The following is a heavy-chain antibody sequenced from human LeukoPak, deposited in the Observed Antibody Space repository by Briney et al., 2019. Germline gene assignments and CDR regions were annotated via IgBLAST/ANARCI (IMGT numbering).Heavy chain of an antibody. D-gene: IGHD3-10*01. CDR1: GGTFSSYA. Sequence: ASVKVSCKASGGTFSSYAISWVRQAPGQGLEWMGGIIPIFGTANYAQKFQGRVTITADESTSTAYMELSSLRSEGTAVYYCARGDNYGSGSYYNYDYYYYMDVWGKGTTVTVSS. J-gene: IGHJ6*03. V-gene: IGHV1-69*13. CDR2: IIPIFGTA. CDR3: ARGDNYGSGSYYNYDYYYYMDV.